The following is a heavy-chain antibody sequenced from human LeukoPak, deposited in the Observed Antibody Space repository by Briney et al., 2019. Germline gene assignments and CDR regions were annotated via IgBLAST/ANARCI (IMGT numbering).Heavy chain of an antibody. CDR1: GFTFSSYG. CDR2: ISYDGSDK. D-gene: IGHD1-26*01. V-gene: IGHV3-30*18. J-gene: IGHJ4*02. Sequence: PTGGSLRLSCAASGFTFSSYGMHWVRQAPGKGLEWVAVISYDGSDKYYADSVKGRFTISRDNSKNTLYLQMNSLRAEDTAVYYCAKDGKEPWELLPFDYWGQGTLVTVSS. CDR3: AKDGKEPWELLPFDY.